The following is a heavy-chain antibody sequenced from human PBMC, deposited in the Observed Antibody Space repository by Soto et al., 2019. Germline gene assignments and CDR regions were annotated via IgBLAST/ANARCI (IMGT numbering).Heavy chain of an antibody. V-gene: IGHV3-23*01. CDR3: AKYYYDSIGSRFDY. CDR2: NSGSGGST. Sequence: PGGSLRLSCAASGCTFNNYAMTWVRQAPGKGLEWVASNSGSGGSTYYADSVKGRFTTSRDNSKNTLYLQMNSLRAEGTAVYYCAKYYYDSIGSRFDYWGQGTLVTVSS. CDR1: GCTFNNYA. J-gene: IGHJ4*01. D-gene: IGHD3-22*01.